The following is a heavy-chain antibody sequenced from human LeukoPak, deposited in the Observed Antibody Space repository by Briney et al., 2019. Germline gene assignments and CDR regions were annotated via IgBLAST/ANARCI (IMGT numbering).Heavy chain of an antibody. CDR2: IYTSGST. CDR1: GGSISSYY. D-gene: IGHD2-2*01. CDR3: ASSSIWNQYYGMDV. Sequence: SETLSLTCTVSGGSISSYYWSWIRQPAGKGLEWTGRIYTSGSTNYNPSLKSRVTMSVDTSKNQFSLKLSSVTAADTAVYYCASSSIWNQYYGMDVWGQGTTVTVSS. J-gene: IGHJ6*02. V-gene: IGHV4-4*07.